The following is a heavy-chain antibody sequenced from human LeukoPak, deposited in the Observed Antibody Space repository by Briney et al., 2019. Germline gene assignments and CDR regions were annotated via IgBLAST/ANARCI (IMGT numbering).Heavy chain of an antibody. CDR1: GGSFSGYY. Sequence: PSETLSLTCAVYGGSFSGYYWSWIRQPPGKGLEWIGEINHSGSTNYNPSLKSRVTISVDTSKNQFSLKLSSVTAADTAVYYCAKGHSGYDSVCHYWGQGTLVTVSS. CDR2: INHSGST. D-gene: IGHD5-12*01. V-gene: IGHV4-34*01. J-gene: IGHJ4*02. CDR3: AKGHSGYDSVCHY.